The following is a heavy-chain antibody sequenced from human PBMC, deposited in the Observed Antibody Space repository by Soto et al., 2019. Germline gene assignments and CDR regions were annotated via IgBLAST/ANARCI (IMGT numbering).Heavy chain of an antibody. CDR1: GGSISSGGFS. CDR2: IYYTGIA. V-gene: IGHV4-30-2*01. D-gene: IGHD2-21*01. Sequence: SETLSLTCAVSGGSISSGGFSWSWIRQPPGKGLEWIGYIYYTGIAYYNPSLKSRVTISVDGSKNQFSLKLNSVTAADTAVYYCARELAYYFDYWGPGSLVTVSS. J-gene: IGHJ4*02. CDR3: ARELAYYFDY.